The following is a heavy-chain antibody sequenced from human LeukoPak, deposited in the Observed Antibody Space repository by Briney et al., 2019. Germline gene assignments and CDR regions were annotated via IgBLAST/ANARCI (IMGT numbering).Heavy chain of an antibody. CDR2: TIPMFGSA. V-gene: IGHV1-69*05. CDR1: RDTFDSYS. Sequence: SVKVSCKASRDTFDSYSISWLRQAPGQGLEWMGGTIPMFGSANYAQKFQGRVTITTDQTTTTAYMELSSLGSEDTAVYYCARVGRSRGSLPNSYYYMDVWGKGTTVTVSS. D-gene: IGHD2-15*01. CDR3: ARVGRSRGSLPNSYYYMDV. J-gene: IGHJ6*03.